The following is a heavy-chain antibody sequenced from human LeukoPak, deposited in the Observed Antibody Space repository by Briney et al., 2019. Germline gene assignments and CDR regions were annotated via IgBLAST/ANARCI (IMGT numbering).Heavy chain of an antibody. CDR2: IYYSGST. D-gene: IGHD3-10*01. J-gene: IGHJ4*02. CDR3: ARETHYGAPGD. V-gene: IGHV4-59*01. Sequence: SSETLSLTCTVSGGSISSFYWNWIRQPPGKGLEWIGNIYYSGSTTYNPSLKSRVTISVDTSKTQFSLKLSSVTAADTAVYYCARETHYGAPGDWGQGTLVTVSS. CDR1: GGSISSFY.